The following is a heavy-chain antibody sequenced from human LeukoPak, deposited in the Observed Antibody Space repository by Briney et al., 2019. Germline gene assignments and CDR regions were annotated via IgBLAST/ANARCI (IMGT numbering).Heavy chain of an antibody. V-gene: IGHV4-34*01. CDR1: GGSFSGYY. Sequence: SETLSLTCAVYGGSFSGYYWSWIRQPPVKGLEWIGEINHSGSTNYNPSLKSRVTISVDTSKNQFSLKLSSVTAADTAVYYCARVYTRGFDYWGQGTLVTVSS. CDR2: INHSGST. D-gene: IGHD2-2*01. CDR3: ARVYTRGFDY. J-gene: IGHJ4*02.